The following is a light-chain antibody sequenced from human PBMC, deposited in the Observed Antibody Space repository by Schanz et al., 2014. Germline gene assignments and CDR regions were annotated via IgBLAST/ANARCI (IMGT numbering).Light chain of an antibody. J-gene: IGKJ4*01. CDR1: QSVSSSF. CDR3: QQYNNGPST. V-gene: IGKV3-20*01. Sequence: EIVLTQSPGTLSLSPGERATLSCRASQSVSSSFLAWYQQKPGQTPRLLIYGASSRATGIPDRFSGSGSGTDFTLTISSLQSEDFALYYCQQYNNGPSTFGGGTKVEIK. CDR2: GAS.